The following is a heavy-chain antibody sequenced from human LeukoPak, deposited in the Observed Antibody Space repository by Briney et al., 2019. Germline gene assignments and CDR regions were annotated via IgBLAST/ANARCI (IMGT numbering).Heavy chain of an antibody. CDR3: ARDAHP. J-gene: IGHJ5*02. CDR1: GGSISSGNYY. Sequence: SETLSLTCTVSGGSISSGNYYWSWIRKPAGKGLEWIGRIHSSGSTNYKPSLKSRVTISVDTSKNQFSLKLSSVTAADTAVYYCARDAHPWGQGTLVTVSS. CDR2: IHSSGST. V-gene: IGHV4-61*02.